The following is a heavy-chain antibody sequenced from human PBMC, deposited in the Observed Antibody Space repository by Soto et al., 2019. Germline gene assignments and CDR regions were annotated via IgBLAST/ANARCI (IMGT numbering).Heavy chain of an antibody. CDR2: INSDGSST. J-gene: IGHJ6*02. V-gene: IGHV3-74*01. D-gene: IGHD2-2*01. Sequence: LRLSCAASGFTFSSYWMHWVRQAPGKGLVWVSRINSDGSSTSYADSVKGRFTISRDNAKNTLYLQMNSLRAEDTAVYYCAGDQSSTPYGMDVWGQWTTVTVSS. CDR3: AGDQSSTPYGMDV. CDR1: GFTFSSYW.